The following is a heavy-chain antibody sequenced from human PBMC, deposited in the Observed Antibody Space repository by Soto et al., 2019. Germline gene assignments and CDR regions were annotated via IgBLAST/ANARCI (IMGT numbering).Heavy chain of an antibody. CDR2: ISAYNGNT. J-gene: IGHJ6*04. CDR1: GYTFTSYG. CDR3: ARTYTYFSSPSCYANYYYYYGMDV. V-gene: IGHV1-18*01. D-gene: IGHD2-2*01. Sequence: ASVKVSCKASGYTFTSYGISWVRQAPGQGLEWMGWISAYNGNTNYAQKLQGRVTMTTDTSTSTAYMELRSLRSDDTAVYYCARTYTYFSSPSCYANYYYYYGMDVGGKGTTVTVPS.